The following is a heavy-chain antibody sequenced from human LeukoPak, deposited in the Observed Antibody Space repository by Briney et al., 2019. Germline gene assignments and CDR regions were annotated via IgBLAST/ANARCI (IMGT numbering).Heavy chain of an antibody. V-gene: IGHV3-64*01. Sequence: GGSLRLSCTASGFTFSSYAMHWVRQAPGKGLEYVSAITTNGGNTYYANSVKGRFTISRDNSKNTLYLQMGSLRAEDTAVYYCARGRDSGSYAFDIWGQGTMVTVSS. CDR1: GFTFSSYA. D-gene: IGHD1-26*01. J-gene: IGHJ3*02. CDR3: ARGRDSGSYAFDI. CDR2: ITTNGGNT.